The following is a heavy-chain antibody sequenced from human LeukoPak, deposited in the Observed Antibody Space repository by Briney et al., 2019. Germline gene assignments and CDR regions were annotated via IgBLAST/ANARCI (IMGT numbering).Heavy chain of an antibody. CDR1: GFSVSSYD. CDR2: ITASGSSA. V-gene: IGHV3-23*01. J-gene: IGHJ4*02. Sequence: GGSLRLSCAASGFSVSSYDMSWVRQAPGKGLEWVSTITASGSSAYYADSVKGRFTISRDNSKNTLYLQINSLRAEDTALYYCAKLVLFSGTTGDLNYWGQGTLVTVSS. D-gene: IGHD1-1*01. CDR3: AKLVLFSGTTGDLNY.